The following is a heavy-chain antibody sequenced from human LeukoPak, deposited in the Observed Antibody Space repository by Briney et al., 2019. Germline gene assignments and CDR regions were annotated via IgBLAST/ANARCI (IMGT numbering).Heavy chain of an antibody. CDR2: INPNSGGT. CDR3: ARAHCSSTNCYQFDY. J-gene: IGHJ4*02. Sequence: ASVKVSCKASGYTFIGYYIHWVRQAPGQGLEWMGWINPNSGGTNYAQKFQGRVTMTRDTSISTAYMELGRLISDDTAVYHCARAHCSSTNCYQFDYWGQGTLVTVSS. D-gene: IGHD2-2*01. CDR1: GYTFIGYY. V-gene: IGHV1-2*02.